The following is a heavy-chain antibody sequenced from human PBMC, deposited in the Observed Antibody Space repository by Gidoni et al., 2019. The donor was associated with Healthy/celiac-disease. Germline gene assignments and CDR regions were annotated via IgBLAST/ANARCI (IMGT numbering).Heavy chain of an antibody. CDR3: ARDQHDYIWGSYRYTEGFDY. J-gene: IGHJ4*02. CDR2: ISYDGSNK. V-gene: IGHV3-30-3*01. CDR1: GFTFSSYA. Sequence: QVQLVESGGGVVQPGRSLRLPCAASGFTFSSYAMHWVRQAPGKGLEWVAVISYDGSNKYYADSVKGRFTISRDNSKNTLYLQMNSLRAEDTAVYYCARDQHDYIWGSYRYTEGFDYWGQGTLVTVSS. D-gene: IGHD3-16*02.